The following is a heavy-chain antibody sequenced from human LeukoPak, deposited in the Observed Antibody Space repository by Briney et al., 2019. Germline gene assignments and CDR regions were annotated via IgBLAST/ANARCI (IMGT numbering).Heavy chain of an antibody. CDR3: ARDVDDILTGYFNGFDSYYGMDV. V-gene: IGHV1-18*04. D-gene: IGHD3-9*01. J-gene: IGHJ6*04. Sequence: GATVKLSCTASGYAFTTYGISWVRQARGQGLGGLGWISAYNGNTNYAQKFHGRVTMTTDTSTSTAYMELRSLRSDDTAVYYCARDVDDILTGYFNGFDSYYGMDVWGKGTTVTVSS. CDR1: GYAFTTYG. CDR2: ISAYNGNT.